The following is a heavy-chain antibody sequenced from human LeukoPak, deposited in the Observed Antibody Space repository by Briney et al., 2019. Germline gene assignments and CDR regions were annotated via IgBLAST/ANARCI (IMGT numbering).Heavy chain of an antibody. CDR3: ARRGEYYYGSGRGTYWFGP. CDR1: GDSINSGAYY. V-gene: IGHV4-31*03. D-gene: IGHD3-10*01. Sequence: SETLSLTCTVSGDSINSGAYYWSWIRQHLEKGLEWIGNIYYSGSTYYNPSLKSRVTISVDTSKNQFSLKLSPVTAADTAVYYCARRGEYYYGSGRGTYWFGPWGQGTLVTVSS. CDR2: IYYSGST. J-gene: IGHJ5*02.